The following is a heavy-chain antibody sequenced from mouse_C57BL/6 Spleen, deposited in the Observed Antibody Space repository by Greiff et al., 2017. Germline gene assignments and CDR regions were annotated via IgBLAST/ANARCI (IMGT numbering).Heavy chain of an antibody. V-gene: IGHV1-15*01. Sequence: QVQLKESGAELVRPGASVTLSCKASGYTFTDYEMHWVKQTPVHGLEWIGAIDPETGGTAYNQKFKGKAILTADKSSSTAYMELRSLTSEDSAVYYCTREWDPYYFDYWGQGTTLTVSS. D-gene: IGHD4-1*01. CDR2: IDPETGGT. CDR1: GYTFTDYE. CDR3: TREWDPYYFDY. J-gene: IGHJ2*01.